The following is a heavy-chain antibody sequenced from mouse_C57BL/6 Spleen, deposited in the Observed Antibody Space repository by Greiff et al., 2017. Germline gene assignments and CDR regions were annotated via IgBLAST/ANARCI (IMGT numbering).Heavy chain of an antibody. J-gene: IGHJ4*01. D-gene: IGHD4-1*01. V-gene: IGHV5-17*01. Sequence: EVKVVESGGGLVKPGGSLKLSCAASGFTFSDYGMHWVRQAPEKGLEWVAYISSGSSNIYYADTVKGRITISRDNAKNTLFLQMNSLRSEDTAMYYCARWEGNSAMDYWGQGTSVTVSS. CDR2: ISSGSSNI. CDR3: ARWEGNSAMDY. CDR1: GFTFSDYG.